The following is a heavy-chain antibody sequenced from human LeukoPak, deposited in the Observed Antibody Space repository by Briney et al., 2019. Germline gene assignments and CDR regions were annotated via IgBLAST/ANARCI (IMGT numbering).Heavy chain of an antibody. V-gene: IGHV4-34*01. J-gene: IGHJ4*02. CDR2: INHSGST. CDR3: ARHRGLPAANDY. Sequence: SETLSLTCAVYGGSFSGYYWSWIRQPPGKGLGWIGEINHSGSTNYNPSLKSRVTISVDTSKNQFSLKLSSVTAADTAVYYCARHRGLPAANDYWGQGTLVTVSS. D-gene: IGHD2-2*01. CDR1: GGSFSGYY.